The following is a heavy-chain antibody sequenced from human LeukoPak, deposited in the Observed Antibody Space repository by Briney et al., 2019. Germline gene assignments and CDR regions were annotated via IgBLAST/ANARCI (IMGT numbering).Heavy chain of an antibody. CDR1: GFTFDDYA. Sequence: GGSLRLSCAVSGFTFDDYAMHWVRQAPGKGLEWVSGISWNSGSIAYADSVKGRFTISRDNAKNSLYLQMNSLRAEDTAVYYCARPPTIKAAAAFDIWGQWTMVTVSS. D-gene: IGHD6-13*01. CDR3: ARPPTIKAAAAFDI. V-gene: IGHV3-9*01. CDR2: ISWNSGSI. J-gene: IGHJ3*02.